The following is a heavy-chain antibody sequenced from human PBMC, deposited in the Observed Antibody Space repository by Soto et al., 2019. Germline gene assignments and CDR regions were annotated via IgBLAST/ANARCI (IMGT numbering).Heavy chain of an antibody. Sequence: GGSLRLSCAASGFTFSSYAMSWVRQAPGKGLEWVSAISGSGGSTYYADSVKGRFTISRDNSKNTLYLQMNSLRAEDTAVYYCAKDLHGQQLVPSDYWGQGTLVTVSS. J-gene: IGHJ4*02. CDR1: GFTFSSYA. CDR3: AKDLHGQQLVPSDY. V-gene: IGHV3-23*01. CDR2: ISGSGGST. D-gene: IGHD6-13*01.